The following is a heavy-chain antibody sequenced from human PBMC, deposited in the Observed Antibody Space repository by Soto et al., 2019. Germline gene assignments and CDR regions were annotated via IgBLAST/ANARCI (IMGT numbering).Heavy chain of an antibody. D-gene: IGHD5-18*01. CDR1: GFTFSGSA. CDR2: IRSKANSYAT. J-gene: IGHJ6*02. V-gene: IGHV3-73*02. CDR3: SSPPAMARGMDV. Sequence: EVPLVESGGGLVQPGGSLKLSCAASGFTFSGSAMHWVRQASGKGLEWVGRIRSKANSYATAYAASVKGRFTISRDDSKNTAYLQMNSLKTEDTAVYYCSSPPAMARGMDVWGQGTTVTVSS.